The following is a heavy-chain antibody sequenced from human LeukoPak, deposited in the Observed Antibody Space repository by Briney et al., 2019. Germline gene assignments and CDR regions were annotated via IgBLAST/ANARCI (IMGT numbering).Heavy chain of an antibody. Sequence: GGSLRPSCAASGFTFASYAMSWVRQAPGKGLEWVSANSGNGGSTYYADSVKGRFSISRDNSKNTLYLQMNSLRAEDTALYYCAKAPLVGIAAAGGAFFYWGQGTLVTVSS. D-gene: IGHD6-13*01. V-gene: IGHV3-23*01. CDR2: NSGNGGST. CDR3: AKAPLVGIAAAGGAFFY. J-gene: IGHJ4*02. CDR1: GFTFASYA.